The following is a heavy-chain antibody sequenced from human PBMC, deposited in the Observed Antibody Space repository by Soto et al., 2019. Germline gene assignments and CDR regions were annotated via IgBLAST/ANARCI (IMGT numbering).Heavy chain of an antibody. CDR1: GFAFSDYY. Sequence: SLRLSCAASGFAFSDYYMSWIRQAPGKGLEWVSYISSSGSTIYYADSVKGRFTISRDNAKNSLYLQMKSLRAEDTAVYYCARGLDSRDYVDSFDPWGQRNLVAVSS. CDR2: ISSSGSTI. D-gene: IGHD4-17*01. J-gene: IGHJ5*02. V-gene: IGHV3-11*01. CDR3: ARGLDSRDYVDSFDP.